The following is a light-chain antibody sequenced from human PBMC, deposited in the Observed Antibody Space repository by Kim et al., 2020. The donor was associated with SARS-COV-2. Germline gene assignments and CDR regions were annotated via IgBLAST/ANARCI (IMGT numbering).Light chain of an antibody. CDR2: DVS. CDR3: CSYAGSFSWV. Sequence: GKSVTISCTGTSSDVGGYNYVSWYQHHPGKAPKLMIYDVSKRPSGVPDRFSGSKSGNTASLTISGLQAEDEADYYCCSYAGSFSWVFGGGTQLTVL. CDR1: SSDVGGYNY. V-gene: IGLV2-11*01. J-gene: IGLJ3*02.